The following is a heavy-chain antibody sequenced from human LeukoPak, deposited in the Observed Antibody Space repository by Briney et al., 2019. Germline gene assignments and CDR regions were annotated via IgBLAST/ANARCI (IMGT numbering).Heavy chain of an antibody. CDR1: GFTFSDDW. Sequence: TGGSQRLSCAVSGFTFSDDWMTWVRQAPGKGLEWVANINQDGSEKYYVDSVEGRFTISRDSVKNSLYLQMTSVRADDTAMYYCVRGDYDFWSGYQRYFEFWGQGTLVTVSS. V-gene: IGHV3-7*01. D-gene: IGHD3-3*01. CDR2: INQDGSEK. J-gene: IGHJ4*02. CDR3: VRGDYDFWSGYQRYFEF.